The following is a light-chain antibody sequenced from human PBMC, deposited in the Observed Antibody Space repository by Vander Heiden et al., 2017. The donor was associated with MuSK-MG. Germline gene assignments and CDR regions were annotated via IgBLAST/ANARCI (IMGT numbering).Light chain of an antibody. CDR2: DAS. J-gene: IGKJ3*01. CDR3: QQDDDIQT. Sequence: DIQMTQSPSSLSASVGDRVTITCRTSQDISTYLNWYQQKGGRAPKLLIYDASNLETGVPPRLSGSGSGRDFVFTISSLQPDDFATYYWQQDDDIQTFGPGTKVDLK. CDR1: QDISTY. V-gene: IGKV1-33*01.